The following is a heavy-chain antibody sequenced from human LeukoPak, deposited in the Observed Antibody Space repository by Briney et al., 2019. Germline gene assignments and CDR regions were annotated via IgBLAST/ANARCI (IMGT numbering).Heavy chain of an antibody. V-gene: IGHV4-39*01. Sequence: SETLSLTCTVSGGSISSSSYYWGWIRQPPRKGLEWIGSIYYSGNTYYNPSLQSRITISVDTSNNQFSLKLSSVTAADTAGYYCARLLPRRDGFSTEAWHFDYWGQGTLVTVSS. J-gene: IGHJ4*02. D-gene: IGHD5-24*01. CDR2: IYYSGNT. CDR1: GGSISSSSYY. CDR3: ARLLPRRDGFSTEAWHFDY.